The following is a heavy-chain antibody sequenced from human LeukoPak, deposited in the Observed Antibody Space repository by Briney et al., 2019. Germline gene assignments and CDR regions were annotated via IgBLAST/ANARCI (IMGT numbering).Heavy chain of an antibody. CDR1: GGSISDGTYY. Sequence: PSETLSLTCTVSGGSISDGTYYWSWIRQPAGKGLEWIGRIYTSGSTNYNPSLKSRVTMSVDTSKNQFSLKLSSVTAADTAVYYCARVSKDGFDYWGQGTLVTVSS. D-gene: IGHD4-11*01. CDR3: ARVSKDGFDY. V-gene: IGHV4-61*02. CDR2: IYTSGST. J-gene: IGHJ4*02.